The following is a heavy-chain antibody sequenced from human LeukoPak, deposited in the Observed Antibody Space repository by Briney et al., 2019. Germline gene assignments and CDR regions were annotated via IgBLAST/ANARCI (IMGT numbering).Heavy chain of an antibody. V-gene: IGHV3-23*01. CDR1: GFTFSRYA. J-gene: IGHJ4*02. CDR2: ISGSSDST. D-gene: IGHD1-14*01. Sequence: PGGSLRLSCAASGFTFSRYAMSWVRQAPGKGLEWVSGISGSSDSTYYADSVKGRFTISRDNSKNTLYLEMKRLRAEDTAVYNCAKGSTAAGTPFDSWGQGTLVTVSS. CDR3: AKGSTAAGTPFDS.